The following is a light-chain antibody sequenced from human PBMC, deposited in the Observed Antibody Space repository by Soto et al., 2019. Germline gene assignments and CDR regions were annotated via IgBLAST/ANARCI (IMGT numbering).Light chain of an antibody. Sequence: VMTTQSPATLSVSPGERATLSCRASQNINSNLAWYQQKPGQSPRLLIYSESIRATGIPARFSVSGSGTEFTLIISSLQSEDFGVYYCQQYNDWPWTFGQGTKVE. V-gene: IGKV3-15*01. CDR3: QQYNDWPWT. CDR2: SES. J-gene: IGKJ1*01. CDR1: QNINSN.